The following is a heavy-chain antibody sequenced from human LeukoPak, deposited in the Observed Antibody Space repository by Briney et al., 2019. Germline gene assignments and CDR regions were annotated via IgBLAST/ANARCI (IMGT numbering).Heavy chain of an antibody. Sequence: PGGSLRLSCAASGFTFSSYWMSWVRQAPGKGLEWVANIKQDGSEEYYADSVKGRFTIFRDNAKNSLYLQMNSLRTGDTAVYYCRGVYGDHTRRVYWGQGTLVTVSS. V-gene: IGHV3-7*01. CDR3: RGVYGDHTRRVY. CDR2: IKQDGSEE. J-gene: IGHJ4*02. CDR1: GFTFSSYW. D-gene: IGHD4-17*01.